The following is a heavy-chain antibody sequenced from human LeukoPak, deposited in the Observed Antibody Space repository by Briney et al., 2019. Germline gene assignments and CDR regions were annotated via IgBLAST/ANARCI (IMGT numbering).Heavy chain of an antibody. V-gene: IGHV3-74*01. Sequence: WGSLRLSCAASGFSFSAYWIHWVRQAPGKGLVWVSSIKSDGSVTSYADAVKGRFSLSADNAKNTQYLQMNSLRAEDTAMYYCALDINGDLFHFWGQGTPVTVSS. CDR3: ALDINGDLFHF. CDR1: GFSFSAYW. J-gene: IGHJ4*02. D-gene: IGHD2-21*01. CDR2: IKSDGSVT.